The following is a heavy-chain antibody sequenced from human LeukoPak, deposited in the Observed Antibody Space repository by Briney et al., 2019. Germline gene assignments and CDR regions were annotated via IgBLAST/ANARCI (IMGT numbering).Heavy chain of an antibody. CDR3: AREPRASYAWSWGDYAFDI. CDR1: GYTFTSYY. J-gene: IGHJ3*02. D-gene: IGHD7-27*01. CDR2: INPSGGST. V-gene: IGHV1-46*01. Sequence: ASVKVSCKASGYTFTSYYMHWVRQAPGQGLEWMGIINPSGGSTSYAQKFQGRVTMTRDTSTSTVYMELSSLRSEDTAVYYCAREPRASYAWSWGDYAFDIWGQGTMVTVSS.